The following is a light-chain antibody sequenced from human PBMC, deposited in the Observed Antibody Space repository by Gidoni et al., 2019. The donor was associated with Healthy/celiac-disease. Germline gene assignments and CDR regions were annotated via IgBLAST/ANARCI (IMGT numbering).Light chain of an antibody. V-gene: IGKV3-20*01. CDR3: QQYGSSPYT. CDR2: GAS. J-gene: IGKJ2*01. Sequence: EIVLTQSPGTLSLSPGEGATLSCRASQSVSSSYLAWYQQNPGQAPRLLIYGASSRATSIPDRFSGSGSGTDFTLTISRLEPEDFAVYYCQQYGSSPYTFGQGTKLEIK. CDR1: QSVSSSY.